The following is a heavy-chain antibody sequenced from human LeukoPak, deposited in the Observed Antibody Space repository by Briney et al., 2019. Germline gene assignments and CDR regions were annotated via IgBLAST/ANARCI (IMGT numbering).Heavy chain of an antibody. V-gene: IGHV4-34*01. D-gene: IGHD1-26*01. CDR2: FNCSGSP. J-gene: IGHJ4*02. CDR1: GGYFSGYH. CDR3: ASASGIVGAKIDY. Sequence: SETLLLTCAGYGGYFSGYHWSSSREPPGKGLDWIEAFNCSGSPNYNPPPKSRVTISVDNSKNQFSLQLTCVTGGGTGVLFCASASGIVGAKIDYWGQGTLVTVSS.